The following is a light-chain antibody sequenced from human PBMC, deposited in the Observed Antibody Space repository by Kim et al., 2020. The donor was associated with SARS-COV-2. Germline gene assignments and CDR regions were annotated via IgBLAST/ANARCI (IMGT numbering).Light chain of an antibody. Sequence: SPGERATLSCRASQSVSSNSLAWYQQKPGQAPRLLVFGASSRATGIPDRFSGSGSGTDFTLTISRLEPEDFAVYYCQQDGSSPPTFGQGTKVDIK. V-gene: IGKV3-20*01. CDR2: GAS. J-gene: IGKJ1*01. CDR3: QQDGSSPPT. CDR1: QSVSSNS.